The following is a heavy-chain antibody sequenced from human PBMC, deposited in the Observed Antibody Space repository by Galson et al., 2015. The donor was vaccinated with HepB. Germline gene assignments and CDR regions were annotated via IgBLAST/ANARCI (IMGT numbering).Heavy chain of an antibody. J-gene: IGHJ4*02. CDR1: GFIFTNFD. CDR3: ARVADSDYGDHSHFDS. Sequence: SLRLSCAASGFIFTNFDMMWVRQAPGKGLEWLSYISSSTIYTNYADSVKGRFTISRDNVKNSMYLRMNRLRAEDTAVYYCARVADSDYGDHSHFDSWGQGTLATVSS. V-gene: IGHV3-11*06. D-gene: IGHD4-17*01. CDR2: ISSSTIYT.